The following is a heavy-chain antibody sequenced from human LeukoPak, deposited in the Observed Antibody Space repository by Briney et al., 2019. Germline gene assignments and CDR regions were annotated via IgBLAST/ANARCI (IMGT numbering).Heavy chain of an antibody. CDR1: GGSISSYY. Sequence: SETLSLTCTVSGGSISSYYWSWIRQPPGKGLEWIGYIYTSGSTNYNPSLKSRVTISVDTSKNQFSLKLSSVTAADTAVYYCARGPSAAAVIPFDYWGQGTLVTVSS. D-gene: IGHD3-10*01. CDR2: IYTSGST. J-gene: IGHJ4*02. CDR3: ARGPSAAAVIPFDY. V-gene: IGHV4-4*09.